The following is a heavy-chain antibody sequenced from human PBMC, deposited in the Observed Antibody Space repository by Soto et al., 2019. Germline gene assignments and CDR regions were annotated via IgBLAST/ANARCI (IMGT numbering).Heavy chain of an antibody. D-gene: IGHD4-17*01. V-gene: IGHV3-30*03. CDR1: GFTFRSYV. CDR2: TSYDGSNN. J-gene: IGHJ4*02. Sequence: QVQLGESGGGVVQPGTSLRLSCVASGFTFRSYVIHWVRQAPGKGLEWVALTSYDGSNNFYGDSVKGRFTISRHNSRNTVGLQMDSLTFEDTALYYCARFGTTGGLDVWGQGTLVSVSS. CDR3: ARFGTTGGLDV.